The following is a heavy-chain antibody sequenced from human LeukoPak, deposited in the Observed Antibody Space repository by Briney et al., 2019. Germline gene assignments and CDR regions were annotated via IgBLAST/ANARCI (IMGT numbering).Heavy chain of an antibody. CDR2: ISAYNGNT. Sequence: EASVNVSCTASGYTFTSYGISWVRQAPGQGLEWMGWISAYNGNTNYAQKLQGRVTMTTDTSTSTAYMELRSLRSDDTAVYYCARGGIAALVYYYGMDVWGQGTTVTVSS. CDR1: GYTFTSYG. V-gene: IGHV1-18*01. CDR3: ARGGIAALVYYYGMDV. J-gene: IGHJ6*02. D-gene: IGHD6-13*01.